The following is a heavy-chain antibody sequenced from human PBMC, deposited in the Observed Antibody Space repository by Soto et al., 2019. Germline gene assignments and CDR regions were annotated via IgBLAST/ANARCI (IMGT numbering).Heavy chain of an antibody. Sequence: PGGSLRLSCAASGFTFNNYAMTWVRQAPGKGLEWVSTITAGGDYTYYGDSVKGRFTMSRDNSRNTLYLQMNSLRAEDTAVYYCVTALPSGGRLGEREFDDWGPGSLVTVSS. CDR3: VTALPSGGRLGEREFDD. V-gene: IGHV3-23*01. J-gene: IGHJ5*02. D-gene: IGHD1-26*01. CDR1: GFTFNNYA. CDR2: ITAGGDYT.